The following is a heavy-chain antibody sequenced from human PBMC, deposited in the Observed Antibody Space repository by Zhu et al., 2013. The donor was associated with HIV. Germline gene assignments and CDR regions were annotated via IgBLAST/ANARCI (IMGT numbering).Heavy chain of an antibody. Sequence: QGQLVQSGAAVQEPGATLRVSCRAFGDTLRNSDVHWVRQAPGQGLEWMGWIVPMFDIVNNAQKFQGRVTITADESTNTAYMELRSLTSEDTALYYCASGSSWPNYFDYWGQGTLVTVSS. D-gene: IGHD6-13*01. CDR2: IVPMFDIV. CDR1: GDTLRNSD. J-gene: IGHJ4*02. CDR3: ASGSSWPNYFDY. V-gene: IGHV1-69*12.